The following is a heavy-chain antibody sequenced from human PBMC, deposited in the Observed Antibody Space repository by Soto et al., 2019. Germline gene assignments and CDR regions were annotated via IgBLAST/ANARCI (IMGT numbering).Heavy chain of an antibody. CDR2: INHSGSI. CDR1: GGSFSGYY. Sequence: QVQLQQWGAGLLKPSETLSLTCAVYGGSFSGYYWSWIRQPPGKGLEWIGEINHSGSINYNPSLNSRVTISVDTSKNHFSLKLSSVTAADTAVYYCARGPTKAAAGTEKPFDYWGQGTLVTVSS. D-gene: IGHD6-13*01. V-gene: IGHV4-34*01. CDR3: ARGPTKAAAGTEKPFDY. J-gene: IGHJ4*02.